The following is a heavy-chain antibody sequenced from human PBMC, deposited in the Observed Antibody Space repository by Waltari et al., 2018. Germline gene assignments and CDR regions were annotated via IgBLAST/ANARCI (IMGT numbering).Heavy chain of an antibody. D-gene: IGHD3-10*01. V-gene: IGHV4-34*02. Sequence: QVQLQQWGAGLLQPSETLSLTCAVYGASFSNYYCNWIRQSPGKGLEWIGEVNHSGTTNYNPSLKSRVTISLDTSKNQFSLKLTSVTAADTAVYYCATTRGYELLSSFDFWGQGTLVTVSS. CDR2: VNHSGTT. CDR3: ATTRGYELLSSFDF. J-gene: IGHJ4*02. CDR1: GASFSNYY.